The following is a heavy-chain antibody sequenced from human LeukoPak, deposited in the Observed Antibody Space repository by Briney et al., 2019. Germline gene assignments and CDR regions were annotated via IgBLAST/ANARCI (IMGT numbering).Heavy chain of an antibody. CDR2: IIPTFGTA. CDR1: GGTFSSYA. V-gene: IGHV1-69*13. D-gene: IGHD3-3*01. CDR3: ARAPYYDFWSGYSPYYYYGMDV. Sequence: GASVKVSCKASGGTFSSYATSWVRQAPGQGLEWMGGIIPTFGTANYAQKFQGRVTITADESTSTAYMELSSLRSEDTAVYYCARAPYYDFWSGYSPYYYYGMDVWGQGTTVTVSS. J-gene: IGHJ6*02.